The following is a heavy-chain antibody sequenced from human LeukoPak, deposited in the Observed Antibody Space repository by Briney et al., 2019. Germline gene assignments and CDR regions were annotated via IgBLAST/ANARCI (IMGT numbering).Heavy chain of an antibody. V-gene: IGHV1-46*01. J-gene: IGHJ5*02. CDR2: INPSGGST. CDR3: ARQPSPYYYDSSGYQNSFDP. D-gene: IGHD3-22*01. Sequence: ASVKVSCKASGYTFTSYYMHWVRQAPGQGLEWMGIINPSGGSTSYAQKFQGRVTMTRDTSTSTVYMELSSLRSEDTAVYYCARQPSPYYYDSSGYQNSFDPWGQGTLVTVSS. CDR1: GYTFTSYY.